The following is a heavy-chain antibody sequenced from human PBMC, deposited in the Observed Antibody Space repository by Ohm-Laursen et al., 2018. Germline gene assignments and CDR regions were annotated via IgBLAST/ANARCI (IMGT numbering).Heavy chain of an antibody. V-gene: IGHV3-53*01. J-gene: IGHJ6*02. D-gene: IGHD1-26*01. CDR1: GFTFSSYG. CDR3: ARDLGGSYRSYYYGMDV. Sequence: SLRLSCAASGFTFSSYGVSWVRQAPGKGLEWVSVLYSGGTSYYADSVKGRFTASRDNSKNTLYLQMNSLRAEDTAVYYCARDLGGSYRSYYYGMDVWGQGTTVTVSS. CDR2: LYSGGTS.